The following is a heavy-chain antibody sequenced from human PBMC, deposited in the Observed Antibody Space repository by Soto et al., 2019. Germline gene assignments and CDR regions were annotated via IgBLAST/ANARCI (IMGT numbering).Heavy chain of an antibody. Sequence: PSETLSLTCTVSGGSISSYYWSWIRQPPGKGLEWIGYIYYSGSTNYNPSLKSRVTISVDTSKNQFSLKLSSVTAADTAVYYCARALDCSGGSCYGTWFDPWGQGTLVTVSS. CDR1: GGSISSYY. CDR2: IYYSGST. V-gene: IGHV4-59*01. D-gene: IGHD2-15*01. CDR3: ARALDCSGGSCYGTWFDP. J-gene: IGHJ5*02.